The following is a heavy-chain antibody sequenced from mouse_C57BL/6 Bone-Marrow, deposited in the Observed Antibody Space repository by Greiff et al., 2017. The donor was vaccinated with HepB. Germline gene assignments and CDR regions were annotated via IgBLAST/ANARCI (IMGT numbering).Heavy chain of an antibody. Sequence: VQLQESGAELARPGASVKLSCKASGYTFTSYGISWVKQRTGQGLEWIGEIYPRSGNTYYNEKFKGTATLTADKSSSTAYMELRSLTSEDSAVYFCARGATVVPYWCFDVGGTGTTVTVSS. CDR3: ARGATVVPYWCFDV. CDR2: IYPRSGNT. J-gene: IGHJ1*03. D-gene: IGHD1-1*01. CDR1: GYTFTSYG. V-gene: IGHV1-81*01.